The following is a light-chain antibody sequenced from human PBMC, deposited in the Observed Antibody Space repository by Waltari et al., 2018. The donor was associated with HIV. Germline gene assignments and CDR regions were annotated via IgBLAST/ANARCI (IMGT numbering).Light chain of an antibody. CDR1: SSAVGGYNY. CDR3: SSYTSSSTLN. CDR2: DVS. V-gene: IGLV2-14*03. Sequence: QSALTQPASVSGSPGQSITIPCTGTSSAVGGYNYVSWYQQHPGKAPKLMIYDVSNRPSGVSNRFSGSKSGNTASLTISGLQAEDEADYYCSSYTSSSTLNFGGGTKLTVL. J-gene: IGLJ2*01.